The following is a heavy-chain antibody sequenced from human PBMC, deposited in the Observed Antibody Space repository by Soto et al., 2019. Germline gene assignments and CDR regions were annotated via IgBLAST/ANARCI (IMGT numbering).Heavy chain of an antibody. CDR1: GAAFSRYP. D-gene: IGHD1-26*01. Sequence: QVQLVQSGTEVMQPGSSVKVSCKASGAAFSRYPINWVRQAPGQGLEWMGGIIPMFGTVNYAQKFQGSVTITADADTDTAYLQLSKLRSDDTAVYYCARSEGSQGLLAYWGQGTLVTVSS. CDR2: IIPMFGTV. CDR3: ARSEGSQGLLAY. V-gene: IGHV1-69*01. J-gene: IGHJ4*02.